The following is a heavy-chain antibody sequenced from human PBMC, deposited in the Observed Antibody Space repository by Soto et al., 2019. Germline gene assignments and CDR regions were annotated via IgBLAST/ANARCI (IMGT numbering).Heavy chain of an antibody. CDR3: ARGLLAVAGTYYYYGMDV. CDR2: IIPIFGTA. V-gene: IGHV1-69*13. Sequence: SVKVSCKASGGTFSSYAISWVRQAPGQGLEWMGGIIPIFGTANYAQKFQGRVTITADESTSTAYMELSSLRSEDTAVYYCARGLLAVAGTYYYYGMDVWGQGTMVTVSS. D-gene: IGHD6-19*01. J-gene: IGHJ6*02. CDR1: GGTFSSYA.